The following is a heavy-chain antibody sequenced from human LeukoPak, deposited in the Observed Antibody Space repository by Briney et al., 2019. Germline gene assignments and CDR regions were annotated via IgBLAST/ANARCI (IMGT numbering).Heavy chain of an antibody. V-gene: IGHV1-69*04. CDR2: IIPILGIA. Sequence: SVKVSCKASGGTFSSYAISWVRQAPGQGLEWMGRIIPILGIANYAQKFQGRVTITADKSTSTAYMELSSLRSEDTAVYYCAARESSGWLQEIFDYWGQGTLVTVSS. D-gene: IGHD6-19*01. J-gene: IGHJ4*02. CDR3: AARESSGWLQEIFDY. CDR1: GGTFSSYA.